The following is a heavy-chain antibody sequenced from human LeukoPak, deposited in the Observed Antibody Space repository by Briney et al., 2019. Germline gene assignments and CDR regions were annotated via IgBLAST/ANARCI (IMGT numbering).Heavy chain of an antibody. Sequence: SETLSLTCTVSGGSISSGGYYWSWIRQPPGKGLEWIGYIYHSGSTYYNPSLKSRVTISVDTSKNQFSLKLSSVTAADTAVYYCARYHYDSSGYYMNAFDIWGQGTMVTVSS. CDR3: ARYHYDSSGYYMNAFDI. D-gene: IGHD3-22*01. J-gene: IGHJ3*02. CDR2: IYHSGST. CDR1: GGSISSGGYY. V-gene: IGHV4-30-2*02.